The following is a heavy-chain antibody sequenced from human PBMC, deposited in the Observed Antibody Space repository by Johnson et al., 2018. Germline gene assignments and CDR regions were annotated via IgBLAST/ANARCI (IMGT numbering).Heavy chain of an antibody. CDR3: ARSIFGVVLDYYMDV. CDR2: ISYDGSNK. V-gene: IGHV3-30-3*01. D-gene: IGHD3-3*01. J-gene: IGHJ6*03. Sequence: VQLLESGGGLVQPGGSLRLSCAASGFTFSSYAMHWVRQAPGKGLEWVAVISYDGSNKYYADSVKGRFTISRDNSKNTLYLQMNSLRAEDTAVYYCARSIFGVVLDYYMDVWGKGTTVTVSS. CDR1: GFTFSSYA.